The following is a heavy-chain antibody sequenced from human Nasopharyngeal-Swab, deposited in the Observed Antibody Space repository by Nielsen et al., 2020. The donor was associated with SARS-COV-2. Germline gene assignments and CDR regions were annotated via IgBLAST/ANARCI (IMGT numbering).Heavy chain of an antibody. D-gene: IGHD3-10*01. Sequence: ASVKVSCKASGYTFTRYGISWVRQAPGQGLEWMGWISPNSGFTGYAEKFEGRVTMTRNIATNTVYLELTSLGFEDTAVYYCARGLGAPSSVWHWGPGTQVTVSS. J-gene: IGHJ1*01. V-gene: IGHV1-8*01. CDR2: ISPNSGFT. CDR3: ARGLGAPSSVWH. CDR1: GYTFTRYG.